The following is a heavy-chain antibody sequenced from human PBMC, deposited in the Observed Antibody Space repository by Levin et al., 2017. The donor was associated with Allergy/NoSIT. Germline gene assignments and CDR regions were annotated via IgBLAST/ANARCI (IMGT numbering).Heavy chain of an antibody. D-gene: IGHD3-3*01. J-gene: IGHJ4*02. CDR2: IYHSGST. V-gene: IGHV4-4*02. Sequence: PSETLSLTCAVSGGSISSSNWWSWVRQPPGKGLEWIGEIYHSGSTNYNPSLKSRVTISVDKSKNQFSLKLSSVTAADTAVYYCARLHGDYDFSSGPPFDYWGQGTLVTVSS. CDR3: ARLHGDYDFSSGPPFDY. CDR1: GGSISSSNW.